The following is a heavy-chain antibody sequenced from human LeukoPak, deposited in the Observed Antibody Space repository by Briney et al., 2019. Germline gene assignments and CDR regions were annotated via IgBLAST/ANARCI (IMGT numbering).Heavy chain of an antibody. V-gene: IGHV4-39*01. J-gene: IGHJ4*02. Sequence: PSETLSLTCTVSGGSISSSSYYWGWIRPPPGTGLEWLGSIYYSGSTYYNPSLKSRVTISVDTSKIQFSLKLSPVTAADTAVYYCARHTLKYSSCWYFDYWGQGTLVTVSS. CDR3: ARHTLKYSSCWYFDY. CDR1: GGSISSSSYY. D-gene: IGHD6-19*01. CDR2: IYYSGST.